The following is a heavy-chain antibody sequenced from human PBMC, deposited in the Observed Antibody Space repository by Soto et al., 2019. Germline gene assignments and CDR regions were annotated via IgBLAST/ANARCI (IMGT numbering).Heavy chain of an antibody. J-gene: IGHJ4*02. CDR2: ISGSGGST. CDR3: AKDREYSYGYDCFDY. D-gene: IGHD5-18*01. Sequence: PGGSLRLSCAASGFTFSSYAMNWVRQAPGKGLEWLSAISGSGGSTNYADSVKGRFTISRDNSKNTLYLQMSSLSAEDTAVYYCAKDREYSYGYDCFDYWGQGTLVTVSS. CDR1: GFTFSSYA. V-gene: IGHV3-23*01.